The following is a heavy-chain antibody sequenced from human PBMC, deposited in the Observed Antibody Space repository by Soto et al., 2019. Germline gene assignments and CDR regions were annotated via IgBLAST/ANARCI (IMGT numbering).Heavy chain of an antibody. Sequence: GGSLRLSCSASGFTFSSYAMHWVRQAPGKGLEYVSAISSNGGSTYYADSVKGRFTISRDNSKNTLYLQMSSLRAEDTAVYYCVKVEGQWELTEGPFDYWGQGTLVTVSS. CDR1: GFTFSSYA. CDR2: ISSNGGST. CDR3: VKVEGQWELTEGPFDY. J-gene: IGHJ4*02. V-gene: IGHV3-64D*06. D-gene: IGHD1-26*01.